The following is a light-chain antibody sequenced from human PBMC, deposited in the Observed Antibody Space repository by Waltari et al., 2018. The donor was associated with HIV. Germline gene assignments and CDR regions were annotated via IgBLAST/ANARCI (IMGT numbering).Light chain of an antibody. CDR2: RNN. J-gene: IGLJ3*02. CDR3: AAWDDTRGGLWV. V-gene: IGLV1-47*01. Sequence: QSVLPQPPSTSGTPGQRVTIPCFRSSSHIGCNYVSWYQQLPGTAPKLLIDRNNQRPSGVPDRFSGSKSGTSASLAISGLRSEDEGDYSCAAWDDTRGGLWVFGGGTKVTVL. CDR1: SSHIGCNY.